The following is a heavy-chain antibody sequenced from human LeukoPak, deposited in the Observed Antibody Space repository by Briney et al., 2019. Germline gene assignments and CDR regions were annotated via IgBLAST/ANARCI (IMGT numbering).Heavy chain of an antibody. J-gene: IGHJ4*02. V-gene: IGHV4-38-2*02. D-gene: IGHD4-17*01. CDR3: ARAPDYGEINFDY. CDR2: IYHIGST. CDR1: GYSISSGYY. Sequence: SETLSLTCTVSGYSISSGYYWGWIRQPPGKGLGWIGSIYHIGSTYDNPSLKSRVTISVDTSKNQFSLKLSSVTAADTAVYYCARAPDYGEINFDYWGQGILVTVSS.